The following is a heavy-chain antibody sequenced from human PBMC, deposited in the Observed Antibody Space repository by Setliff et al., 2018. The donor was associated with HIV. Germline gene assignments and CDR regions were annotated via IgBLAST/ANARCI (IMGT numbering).Heavy chain of an antibody. J-gene: IGHJ2*01. CDR2: INHSGST. Sequence: SETLSLTCTVSGGSISSEGYYWSWIRQPPGKGLEWIGEINHSGSTNYNPSLKSRVTISVDTSKNQFSLKLSSVTAADTAVYHCARLRPGWYFDLWGRGTLVTVSS. CDR3: ARLRPGWYFDL. CDR1: GGSISSEGYY. V-gene: IGHV4-39*01.